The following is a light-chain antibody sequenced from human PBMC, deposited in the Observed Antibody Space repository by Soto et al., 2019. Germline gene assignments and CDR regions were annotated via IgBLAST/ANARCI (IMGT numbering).Light chain of an antibody. V-gene: IGKV1-5*03. CDR1: QSISSW. Sequence: DIQMTQSPSTLSASVGDRVTITCRASQSISSWLAWYQQKPGKAPKLLIYKASSLESGVPSRFSGSGSGTEFTLTISSLQPDDFAVYYCQQRSNWPPGLTFGGGTKVEIK. CDR2: KAS. CDR3: QQRSNWPPGLT. J-gene: IGKJ4*01.